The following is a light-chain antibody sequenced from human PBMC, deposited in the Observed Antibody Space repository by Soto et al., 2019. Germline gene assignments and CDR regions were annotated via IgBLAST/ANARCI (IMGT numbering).Light chain of an antibody. V-gene: IGKV3-15*01. CDR1: QSISDT. CDR2: GAS. Sequence: ETVMTQSPATLSVSPGGRATLSCRASQSISDTLAWYQQKPGQAPRLLIHGASTRATGFPARFSGSGSGTDLTLTISSLQSEDFAVYYCQQYNNWPWTFGQGTKVDIK. J-gene: IGKJ1*01. CDR3: QQYNNWPWT.